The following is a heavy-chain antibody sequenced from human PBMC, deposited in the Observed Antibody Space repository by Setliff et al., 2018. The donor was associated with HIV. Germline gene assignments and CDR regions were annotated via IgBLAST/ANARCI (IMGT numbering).Heavy chain of an antibody. J-gene: IGHJ4*02. CDR3: ARGALSLTMTKLLSFFDS. Sequence: KASETLSLTCTVSGGSINSRDYSWGWIRQPPGKGLEWIVSLPHSGATFYNPSLRRRVTTSVDTSKNQFSLKLSSVTAADTAVYFCARGALSLTMTKLLSFFDSWGQGTQVTVSS. D-gene: IGHD3-22*01. V-gene: IGHV4-39*01. CDR2: LPHSGAT. CDR1: GGSINSRDYS.